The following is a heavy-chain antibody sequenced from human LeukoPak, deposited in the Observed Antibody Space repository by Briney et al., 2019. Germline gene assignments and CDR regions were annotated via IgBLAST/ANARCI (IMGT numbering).Heavy chain of an antibody. J-gene: IGHJ4*02. V-gene: IGHV3-48*01. CDR2: ISSSSSTI. CDR1: GFTFSSYS. Sequence: GGSLRLSCAASGFTFSSYSMNWVRQAPGKGLEWVSYISSSSSTIHYADSVKGRFTISRDNAKNSLYLQMNSLRAEDTAVYYCASFGAGALTYVDYWGQGTLVTVSS. CDR3: ASFGAGALTYVDY. D-gene: IGHD3-10*01.